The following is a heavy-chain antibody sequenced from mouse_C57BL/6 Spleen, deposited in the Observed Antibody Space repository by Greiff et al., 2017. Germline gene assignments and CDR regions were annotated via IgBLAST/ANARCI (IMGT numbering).Heavy chain of an antibody. CDR2: ISYDGSN. D-gene: IGHD2-4*01. V-gene: IGHV3-6*01. Sequence: EVQLQESGPGLVKPSQSLSLTCSVTGYSITSGYYWNWIRQFPGNKLEWMGYISYDGSNNYNPSLKNRISITRDTSKNQFFLKLNSVTTEDTATYYCAREGIYYDPYFDYWGQGTTLTVSS. CDR1: GYSITSGYY. J-gene: IGHJ2*01. CDR3: AREGIYYDPYFDY.